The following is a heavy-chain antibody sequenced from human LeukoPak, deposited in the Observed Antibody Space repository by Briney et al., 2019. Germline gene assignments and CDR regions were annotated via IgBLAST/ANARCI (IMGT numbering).Heavy chain of an antibody. Sequence: ASVKVSCKASGYTFAGYYMHWVRQAPGQGLECMGWINPNSGGTNYAQKFQGRVTMTRDTSISTAYMELSRLRSDDTAVYYCARDPPATTAFDVWGQGTMVIVSS. J-gene: IGHJ3*01. D-gene: IGHD1-1*01. V-gene: IGHV1-2*02. CDR1: GYTFAGYY. CDR2: INPNSGGT. CDR3: ARDPPATTAFDV.